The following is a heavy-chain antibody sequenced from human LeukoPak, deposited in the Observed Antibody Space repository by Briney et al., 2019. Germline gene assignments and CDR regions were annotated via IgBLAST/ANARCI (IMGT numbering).Heavy chain of an antibody. CDR2: IWYDGSNK. D-gene: IGHD5-12*01. V-gene: IGHV3-33*01. CDR1: GFTFSSYG. J-gene: IGHJ4*02. CDR3: ARDRDIVATIYYFDY. Sequence: GRSLRLSCAASGFTFSSYGMHWVRQAPGKGLEWGAVIWYDGSNKYYADSVKGRFTISRDNSKNTLYLQMNSLRAEDTAVYYCARDRDIVATIYYFDYWGQGTLVTVSS.